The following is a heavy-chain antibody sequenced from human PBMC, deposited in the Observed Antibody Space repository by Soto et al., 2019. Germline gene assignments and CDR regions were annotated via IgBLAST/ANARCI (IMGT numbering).Heavy chain of an antibody. CDR3: GISYYDSSGYYYGWFDP. Sequence: SETLSLTCTVSGGSISTYYWSWIRQPPGKGLEWIAYIYYTGNTYYNPSLKSRVTISMDTSKNQFSLKLSSVTAADTAVYYCGISYYDSSGYYYGWFDPWGQGTLVTVSS. CDR1: GGSISTYY. V-gene: IGHV4-59*01. CDR2: IYYTGNT. D-gene: IGHD3-22*01. J-gene: IGHJ5*02.